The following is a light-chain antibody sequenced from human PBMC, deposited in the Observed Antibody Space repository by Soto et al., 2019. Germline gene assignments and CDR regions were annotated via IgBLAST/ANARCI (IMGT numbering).Light chain of an antibody. J-gene: IGKJ2*01. CDR2: KAS. V-gene: IGKV1-5*03. CDR3: RHYNTYSPPYT. CDR1: QSISYW. Sequence: DIQMTQSPSTLSASVGDRVTITCRASQSISYWLAWYQQKPGKAPNLLIYKASSLESGVPSRFSGSGSRTEFTLTISSLQPDDFATYYCRHYNTYSPPYTFGQGTKLEIK.